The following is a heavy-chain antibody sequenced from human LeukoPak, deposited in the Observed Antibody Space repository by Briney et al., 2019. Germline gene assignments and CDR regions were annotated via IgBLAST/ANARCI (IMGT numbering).Heavy chain of an antibody. CDR2: IYYSGST. CDR3: ARGKQLFSY. V-gene: IGHV4-61*01. Sequence: SETLSLTCTVSGGSISSSSYYWSWIRQPPGKGLEWIGYIYYSGSTNYNPSLKSRVTISVDTSKNQFSLKLSSVTAADTAVYYCARGKQLFSYWGQGTLVTVSS. D-gene: IGHD6-13*01. CDR1: GGSISSSSYY. J-gene: IGHJ4*02.